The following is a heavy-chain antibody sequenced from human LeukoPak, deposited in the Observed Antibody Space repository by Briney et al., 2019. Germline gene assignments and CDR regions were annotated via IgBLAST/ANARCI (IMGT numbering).Heavy chain of an antibody. CDR2: IIPIFGTA. D-gene: IGHD6-19*01. CDR1: GGTFSSYA. CDR3: ARGSERYPAVASD. J-gene: IGHJ4*02. Sequence: ASVKVSCKASGGTFSSYATSWVRQAPGQGLEWMGGIIPIFGTANYAQKFQGRVTITADESTSTAYMELSSLRSEDTAVYYCARGSERYPAVASDWGQGTLVTVSS. V-gene: IGHV1-69*01.